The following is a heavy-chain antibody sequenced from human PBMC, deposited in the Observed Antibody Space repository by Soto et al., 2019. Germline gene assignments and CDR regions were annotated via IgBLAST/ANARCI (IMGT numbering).Heavy chain of an antibody. Sequence: QVQLVQSGAEVKKPGSSVKVSCKASGGTFSSYAISWVRQAPGQGLEWMGGIIPIFGTANYAQKFQGRVTITADESTSTAYMELSSLRSEVTAVYYCAPALAYCGGDCPGAFDIWGQGTMVTVSS. V-gene: IGHV1-69*01. CDR1: GGTFSSYA. CDR2: IIPIFGTA. CDR3: APALAYCGGDCPGAFDI. D-gene: IGHD2-21*02. J-gene: IGHJ3*02.